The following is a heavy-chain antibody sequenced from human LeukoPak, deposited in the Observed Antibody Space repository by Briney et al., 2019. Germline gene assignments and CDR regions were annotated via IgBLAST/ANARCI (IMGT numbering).Heavy chain of an antibody. Sequence: LRASVKVSCKVSGYTLTELSMHRVRQAPGKGLEWMGGFDPEDGETIYAQKFQGRVTMTEDTSTDTAYMELSSLRSEDTAVYYCATAYSGYDTSDYWGQGTLVTVSS. D-gene: IGHD5-12*01. J-gene: IGHJ4*02. CDR3: ATAYSGYDTSDY. CDR2: FDPEDGET. V-gene: IGHV1-24*01. CDR1: GYTLTELS.